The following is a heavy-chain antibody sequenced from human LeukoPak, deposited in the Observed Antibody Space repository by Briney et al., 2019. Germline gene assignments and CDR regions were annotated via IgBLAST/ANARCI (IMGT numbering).Heavy chain of an antibody. CDR2: IYYSGST. CDR3: ARDSRGAGPDFDY. J-gene: IGHJ4*02. Sequence: RASETLSLTCTVSGGSISSSSYYWGWIRQPPGKGLEWIGSIYYSGSTYYNPSLKSRVTISVDTSKNQFSLKLSSVTAADTAVYYCARDSRGAGPDFDYWGQGTLVTVSS. D-gene: IGHD6-19*01. CDR1: GGSISSSSYY. V-gene: IGHV4-39*02.